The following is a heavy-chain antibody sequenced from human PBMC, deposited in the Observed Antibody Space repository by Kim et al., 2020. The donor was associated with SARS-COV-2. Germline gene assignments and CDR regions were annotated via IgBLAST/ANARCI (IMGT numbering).Heavy chain of an antibody. D-gene: IGHD2-21*02. CDR1: GFTFSIYA. Sequence: GGSLRLSCAASGFTFSIYAMSWVRQAPGKGLEWVSGISGSGGSTYYADSVKGRFTISRDNSKNTLYLQMNSLRAEDTAIYYCAKGISNVVVTAILNWGQGTLVTVSS. J-gene: IGHJ4*02. CDR3: AKGISNVVVTAILN. V-gene: IGHV3-23*01. CDR2: ISGSGGST.